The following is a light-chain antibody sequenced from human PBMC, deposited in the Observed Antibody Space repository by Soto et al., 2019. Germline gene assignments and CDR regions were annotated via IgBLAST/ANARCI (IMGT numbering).Light chain of an antibody. CDR3: ATWDGSLPGEV. CDR2: DNN. Sequence: QSVLTQSPSVYAAPGQKVTISCSGSSSNIGNNYVSWYQQVPGTAPKLLIYDNNKRPSGIPDRFSGSKSGTSGTLDITGLQTGDEADYYCATWDGSLPGEVFGGGTQLTVL. V-gene: IGLV1-51*01. CDR1: SSNIGNNY. J-gene: IGLJ2*01.